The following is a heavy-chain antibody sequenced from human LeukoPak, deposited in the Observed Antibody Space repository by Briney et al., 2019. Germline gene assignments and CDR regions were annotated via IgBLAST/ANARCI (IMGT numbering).Heavy chain of an antibody. D-gene: IGHD4-23*01. V-gene: IGHV4-61*02. Sequence: SETLSLTCTVSGGSISSGSYYWSWIRQPAGKGLEWIGRIYTSGSTNYNPSLKSRVTIPVDTSKNQFSLSLSSVTAADTAVYYCARGGALRGGHSGFDYWGQGTLVTVSS. CDR3: ARGGALRGGHSGFDY. CDR2: IYTSGST. CDR1: GGSISSGSYY. J-gene: IGHJ4*02.